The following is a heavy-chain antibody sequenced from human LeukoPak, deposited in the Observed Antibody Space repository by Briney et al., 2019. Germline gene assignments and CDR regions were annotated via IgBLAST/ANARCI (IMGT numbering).Heavy chain of an antibody. Sequence: QSGRSLRLSCAASGFTFSTYGIHWVRQAPGKGXEWVAVIWYDGSNKYYADSVKGRFTISRDNSKNTLYLQMNSLRAEDTAVYYCTRDVDHYFDYWGQGTLVTVSS. CDR3: TRDVDHYFDY. J-gene: IGHJ4*02. CDR2: IWYDGSNK. CDR1: GFTFSTYG. V-gene: IGHV3-33*01.